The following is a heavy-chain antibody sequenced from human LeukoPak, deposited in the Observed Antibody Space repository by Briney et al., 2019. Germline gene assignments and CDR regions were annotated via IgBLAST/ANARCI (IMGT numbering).Heavy chain of an antibody. Sequence: PSETLSLTCTVSGYSISSGYYWGWIRQPPGKGLEWIGSIYHSGSTYYNPSLKSRVTISVDTSKNQFSLKLSSVTAADTAVYYCAGGGLDEAARPWPGENNWFDPWGQGTLVTVSS. CDR1: GYSISSGYY. CDR2: IYHSGST. J-gene: IGHJ5*02. CDR3: AGGGLDEAARPWPGENNWFDP. V-gene: IGHV4-38-2*02. D-gene: IGHD6-6*01.